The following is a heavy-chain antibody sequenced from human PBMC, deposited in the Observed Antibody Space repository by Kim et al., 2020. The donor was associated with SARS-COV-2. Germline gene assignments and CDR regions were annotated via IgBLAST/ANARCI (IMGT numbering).Heavy chain of an antibody. J-gene: IGHJ4*02. CDR3: AKDPGPGTGETRVTDY. CDR2: ISGSGGST. Sequence: GGSLRLSCAASGFTFSSYAMSWVRQAPGKGLEWVSAISGSGGSTYYADSVKGRFTISRDNSKNTLYLQMNSLRAEDTAVYYCAKDPGPGTGETRVTDYWGQGTLVTVSS. CDR1: GFTFSSYA. D-gene: IGHD3-16*01. V-gene: IGHV3-23*01.